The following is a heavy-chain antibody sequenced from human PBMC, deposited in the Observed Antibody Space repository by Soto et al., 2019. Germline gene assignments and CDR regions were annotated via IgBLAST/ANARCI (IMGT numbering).Heavy chain of an antibody. Sequence: ASVKVSCKASGYTFTSYGISWVRQAPGQGLEWMGWISAYNGNTNYAQKLQGRVTMTTDTSTSTAYMELRSLRSDDTAVYYCARGTQLGKYYYYYYGMDVWGQGTTVTAP. J-gene: IGHJ6*02. CDR2: ISAYNGNT. D-gene: IGHD1-26*01. CDR3: ARGTQLGKYYYYYYGMDV. CDR1: GYTFTSYG. V-gene: IGHV1-18*01.